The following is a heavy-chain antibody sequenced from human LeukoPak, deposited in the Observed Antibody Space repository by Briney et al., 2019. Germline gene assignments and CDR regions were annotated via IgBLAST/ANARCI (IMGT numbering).Heavy chain of an antibody. CDR2: IIPIFGTA. J-gene: IGHJ4*02. D-gene: IGHD5-12*01. CDR1: GGTFSSYA. V-gene: IGHV1-69*05. CDR3: AREEIVATTNLGFNYFDY. Sequence: SVKVSCKASGGTFSSYAISWVRQAPGQGLEWMGGIIPIFGTANYAQKFQGRVTITTDESTSTAYMELSSLRSEDTAVYYCAREEIVATTNLGFNYFDYWGQGTLVTVSS.